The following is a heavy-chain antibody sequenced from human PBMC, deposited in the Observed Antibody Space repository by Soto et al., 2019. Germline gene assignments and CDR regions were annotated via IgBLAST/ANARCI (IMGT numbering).Heavy chain of an antibody. D-gene: IGHD3-3*01. CDR2: IIPIFGTA. V-gene: IGHV1-69*13. CDR1: GGTFSSYA. CDR3: ASDTYYDFWSGHPLTVYYYYGMDV. J-gene: IGHJ6*02. Sequence: SVNVSCKPSGGTFSSYAISWVRQAPGQGLEWMGWIIPIFGTANYAQKFQGRVTITADESTSTAYMELSSLRSEDTAVYYCASDTYYDFWSGHPLTVYYYYGMDVWGQGTTVTVSS.